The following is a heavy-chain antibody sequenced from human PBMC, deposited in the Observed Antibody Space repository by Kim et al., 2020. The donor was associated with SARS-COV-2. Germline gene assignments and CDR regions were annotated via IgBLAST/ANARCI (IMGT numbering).Heavy chain of an antibody. Sequence: GGSLRLSCAASGFTVSNAWMNWVRQAPGKGLEWVGRIKSKTDGGTTEYAAPVNARFTISRDDSKTTLYLKLNSLKTEEAAVYYWTTDRGSRNWYVGYWGQGTLVTVSS. D-gene: IGHD6-13*01. CDR2: IKSKTDGGTT. J-gene: IGHJ4*02. CDR1: GFTVSNAW. CDR3: TTDRGSRNWYVGY. V-gene: IGHV3-15*01.